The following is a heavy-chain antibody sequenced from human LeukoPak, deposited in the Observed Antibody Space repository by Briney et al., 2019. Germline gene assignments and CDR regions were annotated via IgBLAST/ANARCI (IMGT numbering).Heavy chain of an antibody. CDR1: GGSISSSNW. J-gene: IGHJ4*02. V-gene: IGHV4-4*02. CDR2: IYHSGST. Sequence: SETLSLTCAVSGGSISSSNWWSWVRQPPGKGLEWIGEIYHSGSTNYNPSLKSRVTISVDKSKNQFSLKLSSVTAADTAVYYCARDPLRFGELLGYFDYWGQGTLVTVSS. CDR3: ARDPLRFGELLGYFDY. D-gene: IGHD3-10*01.